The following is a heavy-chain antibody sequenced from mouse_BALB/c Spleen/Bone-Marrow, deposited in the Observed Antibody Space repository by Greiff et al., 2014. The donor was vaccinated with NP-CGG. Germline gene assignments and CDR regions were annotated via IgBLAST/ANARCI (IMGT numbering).Heavy chain of an antibody. Sequence: QVQLQQSGSVLVRPGASVKLSCKASGYTFTSSWMPWAKQRPGQGLEWIGEIHPNSGNTNYNEKFKGKATLTVDTSSSTAYVDLSSLTSEDSAVYYCANYYGSSSYWGQGTTLTVSS. J-gene: IGHJ2*01. CDR1: GYTFTSSW. V-gene: IGHV1S130*01. D-gene: IGHD1-1*01. CDR2: IHPNSGNT. CDR3: ANYYGSSSY.